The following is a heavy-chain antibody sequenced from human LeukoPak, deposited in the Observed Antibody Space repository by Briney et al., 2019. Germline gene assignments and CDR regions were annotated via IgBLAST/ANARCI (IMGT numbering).Heavy chain of an antibody. J-gene: IGHJ4*02. V-gene: IGHV3-23*01. CDR1: GFTFSSYA. CDR2: ISGSGGST. D-gene: IGHD3-9*01. CDR3: AKARIPDILTGYYQAYYFDY. Sequence: GGSLRLSCAASGFTFSSYAMSWVRQAPGKGLEWVSAISGSGGSTYYADSVKGRFTISRDNSKNTLYLQMNSLRAEDTAVYYCAKARIPDILTGYYQAYYFDYWGQGTLVTVSS.